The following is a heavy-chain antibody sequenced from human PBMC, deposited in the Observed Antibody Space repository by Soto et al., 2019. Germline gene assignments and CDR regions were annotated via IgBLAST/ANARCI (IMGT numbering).Heavy chain of an antibody. D-gene: IGHD4-17*01. CDR3: ARGALDYGDYASLDSYYCGMDV. CDR1: GGTFSSYA. CDR2: IIPIFGTA. Sequence: ASVKVSCKASGGTFSSYAISWVRQAPGQGLEWMGGIIPIFGTANYAQKFQGRVTITADESTSTAYMELSSRRSEDTAGYYCARGALDYGDYASLDSYYCGMDVWGQGTTVTVSS. J-gene: IGHJ6*02. V-gene: IGHV1-69*13.